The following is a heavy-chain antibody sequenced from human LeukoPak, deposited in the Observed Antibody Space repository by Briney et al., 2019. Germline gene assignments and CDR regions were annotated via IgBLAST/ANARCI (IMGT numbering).Heavy chain of an antibody. CDR1: GPSICSSS. CDR3: EICCGVRFLQWLLSDNWFDP. CDR2: IYYSGST. V-gene: IGHV4-59*01. Sequence: SETLSLTCTACGPSICSSSWSWMRQPPGKGLEWIGYIYYSGSTNYNPSLKSRVTISVDTSKNQFSLKLSSVSAADTAVYYCEICCGVRFLQWLLSDNWFDPWGQGTLVTVSS. J-gene: IGHJ5*02. D-gene: IGHD3-3*01.